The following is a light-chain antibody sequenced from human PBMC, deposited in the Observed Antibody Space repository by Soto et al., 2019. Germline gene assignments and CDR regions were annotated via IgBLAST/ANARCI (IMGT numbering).Light chain of an antibody. V-gene: IGLV1-40*01. CDR2: GNS. Sequence: SVLRRPVPVCRAPGARGPNTCTGSSSKIGAGYDVHWYQQLPGTAPKLLIYGNSNRPSGVPDRFSGSKSGTSASLAITGLQAEDEADYYCQSYDSSLSGYVFGTGTKVTVL. J-gene: IGLJ1*01. CDR1: SSKIGAGYD. CDR3: QSYDSSLSGYV.